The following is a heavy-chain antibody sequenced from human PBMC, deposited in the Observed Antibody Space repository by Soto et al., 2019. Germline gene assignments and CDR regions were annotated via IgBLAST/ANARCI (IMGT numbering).Heavy chain of an antibody. V-gene: IGHV3-74*01. J-gene: IGHJ4*02. CDR1: GFPFSSYW. Sequence: PGGSLRLSCAASGFPFSSYWMSWVRQAPGKGLVWVPRINSDGSTITYADSVKGRFTISRDNAKNTLYLQMNSLRAEDTAVYYCARGTQTTVTTRLFDCWGQGTLVTVSS. CDR2: INSDGSTI. D-gene: IGHD4-17*01. CDR3: ARGTQTTVTTRLFDC.